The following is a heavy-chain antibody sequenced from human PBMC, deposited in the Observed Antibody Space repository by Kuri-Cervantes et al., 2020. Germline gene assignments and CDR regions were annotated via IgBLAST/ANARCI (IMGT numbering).Heavy chain of an antibody. CDR3: AREYSSSWGLDY. CDR1: GFTFSSYS. J-gene: IGHJ4*02. CDR2: ISSSSYI. D-gene: IGHD6-13*01. Sequence: GGSLRLSCAASGFTFSSYSMNWVRQAPGKGLEWVSSISSSSYIYYADSVKGRFTISRDNSKNTLYLQMNSLRAEDTAVYYCAREYSSSWGLDYWGQGTLVTVSS. V-gene: IGHV3-21*01.